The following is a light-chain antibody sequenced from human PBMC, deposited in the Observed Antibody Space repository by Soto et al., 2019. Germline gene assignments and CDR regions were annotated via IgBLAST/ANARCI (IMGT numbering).Light chain of an antibody. CDR3: QTCGTGPWV. V-gene: IGLV4-69*01. CDR1: SGHSSYA. J-gene: IGLJ3*02. CDR2: LNSDGSH. Sequence: QLVLTQSPSASASLGASVKLTCTLSSGHSSYAIAWHQQQPEKGPRYLMKLNSDGSHSKGDGIPDRFSGSSSGAERYLTISSLQSEDEADYYCQTCGTGPWVFGGGTKLTVL.